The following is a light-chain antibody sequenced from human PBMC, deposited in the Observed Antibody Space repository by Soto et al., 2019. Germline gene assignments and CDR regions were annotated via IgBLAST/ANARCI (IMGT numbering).Light chain of an antibody. V-gene: IGLV1-44*01. CDR3: SAWDDSQNGPV. J-gene: IGLJ3*02. Sequence: SVLTQPPSASGTPGQRVTISCSGSSSSIGINTVNWYQQLPGTAPKLLIYSNSQRPSGVPDRFSGSKSGTSASLAISGLQSEDEADYYCSAWDDSQNGPVFGGGTKVTVL. CDR1: SSSIGINT. CDR2: SNS.